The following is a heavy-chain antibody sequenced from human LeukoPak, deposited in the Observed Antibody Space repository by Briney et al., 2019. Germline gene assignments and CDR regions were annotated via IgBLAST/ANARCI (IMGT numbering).Heavy chain of an antibody. J-gene: IGHJ4*02. Sequence: PSETLSLTCTVSGGSISSYYWSWIRQPPGKGLEWIGYIYHSGSTNYNPSLKSRVTISVDTSKNQFSLKLSSVTAADTAVYYCARGGLIGWLLLPHYWGQGSLVTVSS. CDR1: GGSISSYY. V-gene: IGHV4-59*08. CDR2: IYHSGST. CDR3: ARGGLIGWLLLPHY. D-gene: IGHD6-19*01.